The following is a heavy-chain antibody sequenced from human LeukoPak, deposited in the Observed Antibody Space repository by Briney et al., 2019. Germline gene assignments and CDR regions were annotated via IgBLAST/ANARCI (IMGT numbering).Heavy chain of an antibody. D-gene: IGHD4-17*01. CDR2: IYPGDSDT. J-gene: IGHJ5*02. Sequence: GESLKISCKGTGYSFTNYWIGWVRQMPGKGLEWMGIIYPGDSDTRYSPSFQGQVTISADKSISTAYLQWSSLKASDTAMYYCARHADYVVNWFDPWGQGTLVTVSS. V-gene: IGHV5-51*01. CDR1: GYSFTNYW. CDR3: ARHADYVVNWFDP.